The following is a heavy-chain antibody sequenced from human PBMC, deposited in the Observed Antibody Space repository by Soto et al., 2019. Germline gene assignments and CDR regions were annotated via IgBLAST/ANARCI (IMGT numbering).Heavy chain of an antibody. J-gene: IGHJ6*02. Sequence: QVQLVEYGGGLVKPGGSLRLSCAASGFTFSDYYMSWIRKAPGKGLEWVSYISSSSSDTNYADSVKGRFTISRDNAKNSLYLQMNSLRAADTAVYYWARDWGYGSSTSCPPVDYYYYRMDVWGQGTTVTVSS. D-gene: IGHD2-2*01. CDR3: ARDWGYGSSTSCPPVDYYYYRMDV. CDR2: ISSSSSDT. V-gene: IGHV3-11*06. CDR1: GFTFSDYY.